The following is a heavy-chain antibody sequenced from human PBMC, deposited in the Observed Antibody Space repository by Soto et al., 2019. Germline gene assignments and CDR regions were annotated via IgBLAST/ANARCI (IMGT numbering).Heavy chain of an antibody. D-gene: IGHD1-7*01. CDR1: GGSFTSNNW. J-gene: IGHJ4*02. CDR2: IYRTGST. Sequence: SETLSLTCAVSGGSFTSNNWWTWVRQPPGQGLEWIGEIYRTGSTNYNPSLKSRVTISLDKTENQFSLKVTSLTAADTAVYYCASRDPGTSVDYWGQGTLVTVSS. CDR3: ASRDPGTSVDY. V-gene: IGHV4-4*02.